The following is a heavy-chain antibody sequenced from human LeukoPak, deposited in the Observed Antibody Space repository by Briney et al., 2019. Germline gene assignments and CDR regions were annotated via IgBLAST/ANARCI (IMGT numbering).Heavy chain of an antibody. V-gene: IGHV4-61*02. D-gene: IGHD3-10*01. CDR3: ARVEEGYGSGRRENYYYYYMDV. J-gene: IGHJ6*03. CDR2: TYTSGST. Sequence: SETLSLTCTVSGGSISSGSYYWSWIRQPAGKGLEWIGRTYTSGSTNYNPSLKSRVTISVDTSKNQFSLRLSSVTAADTAAYYCARVEEGYGSGRRENYYYYYMDVWGKGTTVTISS. CDR1: GGSISSGSYY.